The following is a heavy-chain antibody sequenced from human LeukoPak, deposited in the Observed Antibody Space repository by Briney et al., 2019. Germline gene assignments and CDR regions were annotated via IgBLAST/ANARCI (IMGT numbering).Heavy chain of an antibody. CDR1: GLTFSSYA. CDR2: ISGSGGST. D-gene: IGHD2-2*01. Sequence: GASLRLSCAASGLTFSSYAMSWVRQAPGKGLEWVSAISGSGGSTYYADSVKGRFTISRDNSNNTLYLQMNSLRAADTAVYYCARGRYCSSTSCSDVRGQGTLVTVSS. J-gene: IGHJ4*02. V-gene: IGHV3-23*01. CDR3: ARGRYCSSTSCSDV.